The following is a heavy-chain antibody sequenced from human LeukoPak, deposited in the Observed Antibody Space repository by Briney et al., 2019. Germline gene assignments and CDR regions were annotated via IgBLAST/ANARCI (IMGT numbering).Heavy chain of an antibody. D-gene: IGHD3-3*01. CDR3: ARDSGSALHPEYDFWSGYYTGIHYYYGMDV. CDR2: INAGNGNT. J-gene: IGHJ6*02. CDR1: GYTFTSYA. V-gene: IGHV1-3*01. Sequence: GASVKVSCTASGYTFTSYATHWVRQAPGQRLEGLGWINAGNGNTKYLQKFQGRVTITRDTSASTAYMELSSLRSEDTAVYYCARDSGSALHPEYDFWSGYYTGIHYYYGMDVWGQGTTVTVSS.